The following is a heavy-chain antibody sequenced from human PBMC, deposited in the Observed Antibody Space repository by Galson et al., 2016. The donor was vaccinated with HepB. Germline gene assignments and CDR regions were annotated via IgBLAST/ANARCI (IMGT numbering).Heavy chain of an antibody. Sequence: SLRLSCAVSGFTFSTYAMHWVRQAPGKGLEWVAMISHDGSDKYYIDSVKGRFTISRDNSKNTMYLIMSSLRAEDTAVYYCARGYVDTTMVFWDPGYAFYIWGQGTIVTVSS. V-gene: IGHV3-30*04. CDR1: GFTFSTYA. CDR2: ISHDGSDK. J-gene: IGHJ3*02. D-gene: IGHD5-18*01. CDR3: ARGYVDTTMVFWDPGYAFYI.